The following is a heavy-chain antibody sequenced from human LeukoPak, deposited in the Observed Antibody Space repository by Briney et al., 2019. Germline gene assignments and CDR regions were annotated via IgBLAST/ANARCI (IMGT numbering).Heavy chain of an antibody. CDR2: IYSGGST. V-gene: IGHV3-53*01. CDR1: GFTVSSNY. J-gene: IGHJ4*02. D-gene: IGHD5-24*01. Sequence: GGSLRLSCAASGFTVSSNYMSWVRQAPGRGLEWVSVIYSGGSTYYADSVKGRFTISRDNSKNTLYLQMNSLRAEDTAVYYCARVRHGSLDYWGQGTLVTVSS. CDR3: ARVRHGSLDY.